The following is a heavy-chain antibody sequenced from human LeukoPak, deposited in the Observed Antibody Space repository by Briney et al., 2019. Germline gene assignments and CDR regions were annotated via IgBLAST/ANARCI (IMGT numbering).Heavy chain of an antibody. CDR3: ARGRSKGGSYRQNDY. D-gene: IGHD3-16*02. V-gene: IGHV3-7*01. Sequence: PGGSLRLSCAASGFTVSSNEMSWVRQAPGKGLEWVGNIKRDGSEKYYVDSVKGRFTISRDNAKNSLYLQMNSLRAEDTAVYYCARGRSKGGSYRQNDYWGQGTLVTVSS. J-gene: IGHJ4*02. CDR1: GFTVSSNE. CDR2: IKRDGSEK.